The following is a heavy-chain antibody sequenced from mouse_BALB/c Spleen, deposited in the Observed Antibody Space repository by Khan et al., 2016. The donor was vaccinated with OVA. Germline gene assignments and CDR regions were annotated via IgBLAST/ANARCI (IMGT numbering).Heavy chain of an antibody. D-gene: IGHD1-2*01. V-gene: IGHV1-77*01. CDR1: GYTFTDYY. Sequence: QVQLQQSGAELARPGASVTLSCKASGYTFTDYYLNWVKQRTGQGLEWIGEIYPGSGNTYFNEKFKDKATLTADKSSTTAYMQLSSLTSEDSAVYFCARRNYFGYTVAYWGQGTLVTVSA. CDR3: ARRNYFGYTVAY. J-gene: IGHJ3*01. CDR2: IYPGSGNT.